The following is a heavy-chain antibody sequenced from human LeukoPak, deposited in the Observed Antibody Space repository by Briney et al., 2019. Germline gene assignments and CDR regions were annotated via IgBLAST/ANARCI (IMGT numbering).Heavy chain of an antibody. CDR1: GFTYSSYS. CDR2: ISSSSSYI. V-gene: IGHV3-21*01. J-gene: IGHJ6*03. D-gene: IGHD3-22*01. Sequence: PGGSLRLSCAASGFTYSSYSVNWVRQAPGKGLEWVSSISSSSSYIYYADSVKGRFTISRDNAKNSLYLQMNSLRAEDTAVYYCARLITMMYYMDVWGKGTTVTVSS. CDR3: ARLITMMYYMDV.